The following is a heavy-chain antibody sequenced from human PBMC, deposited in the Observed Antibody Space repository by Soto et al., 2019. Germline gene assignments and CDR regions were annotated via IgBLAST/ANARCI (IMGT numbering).Heavy chain of an antibody. CDR1: GFTFSSCV. CDR3: AKGLINGRWYAED. J-gene: IGHJ4*02. CDR2: LTDSGTGT. V-gene: IGHV3-23*01. Sequence: EVHLLESGGGLVHPGESLRLSCGASGFTFSSCVMTWVRHAPGEGVEWVSCLTDSGTGTYYADSVKGRFTISRDNSKNTMYLQMNNLRAEDTGVYYCAKGLINGRWYAEDWGQGTLVTVSS. D-gene: IGHD6-13*01.